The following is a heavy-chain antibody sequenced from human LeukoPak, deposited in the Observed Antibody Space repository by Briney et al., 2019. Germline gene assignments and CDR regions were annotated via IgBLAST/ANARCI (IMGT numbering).Heavy chain of an antibody. CDR3: ARRRPSFNPGGVWFDP. CDR1: GGSFGGYY. CDR2: INHSGST. V-gene: IGHV4-34*01. D-gene: IGHD2-8*02. Sequence: SETLSLTCAVYGGSFGGYYWSWIRQPPGKGLEWIGEINHSGSTNYNPSLKSRVTISVDTSKNQFSLKLSSVTAADTAVYYCARRRPSFNPGGVWFDPWGQGTLVTVSS. J-gene: IGHJ5*02.